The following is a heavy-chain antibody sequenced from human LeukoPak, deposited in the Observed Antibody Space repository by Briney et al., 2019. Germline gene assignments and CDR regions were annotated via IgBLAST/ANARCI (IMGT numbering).Heavy chain of an antibody. CDR1: GRSFSGYY. Sequence: SETLSLTCAVYGRSFSGYYWSWIRQPPGKGLEWIGEINHSGSTNYNPSLKSRVTISVDTSKNQFSLKLSSVTAADTAVYYCARGGYYFDYWGQGTLVTVSS. V-gene: IGHV4-34*01. CDR3: ARGGYYFDY. CDR2: INHSGST. J-gene: IGHJ4*02.